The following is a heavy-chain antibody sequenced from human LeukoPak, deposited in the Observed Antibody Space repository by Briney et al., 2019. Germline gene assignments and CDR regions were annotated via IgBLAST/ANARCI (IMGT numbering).Heavy chain of an antibody. V-gene: IGHV1-69*13. J-gene: IGHJ4*02. CDR1: GGTFSTLD. Sequence: SVKVSCKASGGTFSTLDISWVRQAPRHGLEWMGGIIPLFGPANYAQKFQDRVTIIADESTTTAYMELRSLRSEDTAVYYCARLGSGYDPGDFWGQGTLVTVSS. CDR2: IIPLFGPA. D-gene: IGHD5-12*01. CDR3: ARLGSGYDPGDF.